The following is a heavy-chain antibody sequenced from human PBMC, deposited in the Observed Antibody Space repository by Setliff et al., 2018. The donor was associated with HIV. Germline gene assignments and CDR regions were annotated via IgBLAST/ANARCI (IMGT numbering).Heavy chain of an antibody. CDR2: INPNTGAT. CDR1: GYTFTDYY. J-gene: IGHJ4*02. D-gene: IGHD5-18*01. V-gene: IGHV1-2*02. CDR3: QLRGPYFDF. Sequence: GASVKVSCKASGYTFTDYYMHWVRQAPGQGLEWMGWINPNTGATNYAQTFQGRVTVTRDTSIRTAYMDPVDTATYYCAYSGRQLRGPYFDFWGQGTPVTVSS.